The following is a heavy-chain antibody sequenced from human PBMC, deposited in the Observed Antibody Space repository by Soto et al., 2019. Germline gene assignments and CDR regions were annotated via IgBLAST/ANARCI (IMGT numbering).Heavy chain of an antibody. CDR1: GGSISSSSYY. CDR3: ARYYSQYYFDY. CDR2: IYYSGST. D-gene: IGHD3-10*01. V-gene: IGHV4-39*01. Sequence: QLQLQESGPGLVKPSETLSLTCTVSGGSISSSSYYWGWIRQPPGKGLEWIGSIYYSGSTYYNPSLKSRVTISVDTSKNQFSLKLSSVTAADTAVYYCARYYSQYYFDYWGQGTLVTVAS. J-gene: IGHJ4*02.